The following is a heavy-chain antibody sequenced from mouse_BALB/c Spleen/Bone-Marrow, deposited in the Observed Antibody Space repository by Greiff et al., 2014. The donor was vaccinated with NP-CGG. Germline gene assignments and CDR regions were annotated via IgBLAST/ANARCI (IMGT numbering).Heavy chain of an antibody. D-gene: IGHD2-14*01. CDR2: IDPAIFT. J-gene: IGHJ1*01. V-gene: IGHV14-3*02. CDR1: GFNIKDTY. CDR3: ASYRYGWYFDV. Sequence: VQLQQSGAELVKPGASVKLSCTASGFNIKDTYLHWVKQRPEQGLDWIGRIDPAIFTKYDPRFQGKATITADTSSNTAYLHLSSLTSEDTAVYYCASYRYGWYFDVWGAGTTVTVSS.